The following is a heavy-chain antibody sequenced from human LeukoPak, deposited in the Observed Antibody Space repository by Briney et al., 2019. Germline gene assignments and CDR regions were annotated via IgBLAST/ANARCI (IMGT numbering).Heavy chain of an antibody. Sequence: SETLSLTCTVSGGSISSSSYYWGWIRQPPGKGLEWIGTIYYSGNTYYNASLKSRVTISVDTSKNQFSLNLSSVTAADTAVYYCARYCSSTSCYRLDAFDIWGQGTMVTVSS. CDR2: IYYSGNT. V-gene: IGHV4-39*01. D-gene: IGHD2-2*01. CDR3: ARYCSSTSCYRLDAFDI. CDR1: GGSISSSSYY. J-gene: IGHJ3*02.